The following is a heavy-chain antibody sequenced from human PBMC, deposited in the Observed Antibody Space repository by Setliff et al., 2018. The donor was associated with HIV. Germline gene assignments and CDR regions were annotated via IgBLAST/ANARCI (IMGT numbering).Heavy chain of an antibody. CDR1: GYNFANYW. V-gene: IGHV5-51*01. Sequence: GESLKISCKASGYNFANYWIGWVRQRPGKGLEWMGIIYPGDSDTKYSPSFQVQVSISADKSTSTAFLQWISLKASDTATYYCARQPSGFLNPKDSFDFWGQGTRVTVSS. J-gene: IGHJ3*01. CDR2: IYPGDSDT. CDR3: ARQPSGFLNPKDSFDF.